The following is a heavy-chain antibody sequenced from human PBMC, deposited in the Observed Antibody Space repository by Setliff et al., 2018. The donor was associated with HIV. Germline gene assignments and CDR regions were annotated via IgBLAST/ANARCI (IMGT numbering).Heavy chain of an antibody. Sequence: GASVKVSCKASGYTFTSYDIKWARQATGQGLEWMGWMNPNSGNTGYAQKFQGRVIMARNTSISTAYMELSSLRSEDTAVYYCARVFSPTGTLSPAFDYWGPGALVTVSS. CDR2: MNPNSGNT. D-gene: IGHD1-1*01. CDR3: ARVFSPTGTLSPAFDY. V-gene: IGHV1-8*02. CDR1: GYTFTSYD. J-gene: IGHJ4*02.